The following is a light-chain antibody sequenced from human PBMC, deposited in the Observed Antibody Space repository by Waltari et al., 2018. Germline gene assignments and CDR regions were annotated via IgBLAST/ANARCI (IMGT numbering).Light chain of an antibody. J-gene: IGLJ2*01. Sequence: SSELTQDPAVYVALGQTVRITCQGGSLRSYYASWYQQKPGQAPVLVIYGKNNRPSGIPDRFSGSTSGNTASLTISGAHAEDEADYYCNSRDTSGNHVVFGGGTKLTVL. CDR3: NSRDTSGNHVV. CDR1: SLRSYY. V-gene: IGLV3-19*01. CDR2: GKN.